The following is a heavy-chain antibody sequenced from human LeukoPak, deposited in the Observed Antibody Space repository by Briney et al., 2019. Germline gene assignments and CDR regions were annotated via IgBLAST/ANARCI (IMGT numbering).Heavy chain of an antibody. CDR1: GGSISSYY. V-gene: IGHV4-4*07. J-gene: IGHJ4*02. CDR3: AMTRVVLGYCTNGVCYDVEGDY. D-gene: IGHD2-8*01. Sequence: PSETLSLTCTVSGGSISSYYWSWIRQPAGKGLEWIGRIYTSGSTNYNPSLKSRVTMSVDTSKNQFSLKLSSVTAADTAVYYCAMTRVVLGYCTNGVCYDVEGDYRGQGTLVTVSS. CDR2: IYTSGST.